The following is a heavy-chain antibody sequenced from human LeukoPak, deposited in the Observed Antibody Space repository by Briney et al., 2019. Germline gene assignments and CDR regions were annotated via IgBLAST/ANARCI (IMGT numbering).Heavy chain of an antibody. CDR1: GYTFTGYY. Sequence: ASVKVSCKASGYTFTGYYMHWVRQAPGRGLEWMGWINPNSGGTNYAQKFQGRVTVTRDTSISTAYMELSRLRSDDTAVYYCAREGAQRGFFVLYNWFDPWGQGTLVTVSS. CDR3: AREGAQRGFFVLYNWFDP. V-gene: IGHV1-2*02. CDR2: INPNSGGT. J-gene: IGHJ5*02. D-gene: IGHD1-26*01.